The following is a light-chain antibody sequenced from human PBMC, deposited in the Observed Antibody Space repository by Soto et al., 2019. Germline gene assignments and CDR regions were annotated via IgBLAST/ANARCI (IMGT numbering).Light chain of an antibody. CDR1: QDISNY. Sequence: DIQMTQSPSSLSASVGDRVTITCQASQDISNYLNWYQQKPGKAPKLLIYDAPNLETGVPSRFSGSGSGTDFTLTFSSLQPEDSATYYCQQSYSTPRTFGQGTKVDI. V-gene: IGKV1-39*01. J-gene: IGKJ1*01. CDR2: DAP. CDR3: QQSYSTPRT.